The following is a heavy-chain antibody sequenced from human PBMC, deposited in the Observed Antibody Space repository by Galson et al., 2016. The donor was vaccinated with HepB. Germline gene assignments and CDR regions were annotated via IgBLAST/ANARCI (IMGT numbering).Heavy chain of an antibody. D-gene: IGHD5-12*01. CDR2: ISYDGYDK. CDR1: GFTFSSYG. Sequence: SLRLTCAASGFTFSSYGIHWVRQAPGKGLEWVAVISYDGYDKYYADSVKGRFTISRDNSKNTLYLQMNSLTAEDTAVYYCAKDQTQSMMATIPGDYWGQGTLVTVSS. CDR3: AKDQTQSMMATIPGDY. V-gene: IGHV3-30*18. J-gene: IGHJ4*02.